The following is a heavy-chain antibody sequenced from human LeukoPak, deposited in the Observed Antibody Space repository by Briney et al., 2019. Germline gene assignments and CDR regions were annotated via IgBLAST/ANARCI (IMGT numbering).Heavy chain of an antibody. Sequence: GTLSLTCAVSGGSISSSNWWSWVRQPPGKGLEWIGEMYPSGSTNYDPSLKSRVTISVDTSKNQFSLKMSSVTAADTAVYYCARSPPTIFGHFDLWGRGTLVTVSS. CDR3: ARSPPTIFGHFDL. CDR1: GGSISSSNW. CDR2: MYPSGST. J-gene: IGHJ2*01. D-gene: IGHD3-9*01. V-gene: IGHV4-4*02.